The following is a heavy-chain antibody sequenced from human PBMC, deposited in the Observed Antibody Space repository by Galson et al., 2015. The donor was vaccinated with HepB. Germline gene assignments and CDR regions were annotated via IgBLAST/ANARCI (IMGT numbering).Heavy chain of an antibody. V-gene: IGHV3-9*01. D-gene: IGHD2-2*01. CDR1: GLTFDDYA. CDR3: AKSGCSSTSCYANWFDP. CDR2: ISWNSGSI. J-gene: IGHJ5*02. Sequence: SLRLSCAASGLTFDDYAMHWVRQAPGKGLEWVSGISWNSGSIGYADSVKGRFTISRDNAKNSLYLQMNSLRAEDTALYYCAKSGCSSTSCYANWFDPWGQGTLVTVSS.